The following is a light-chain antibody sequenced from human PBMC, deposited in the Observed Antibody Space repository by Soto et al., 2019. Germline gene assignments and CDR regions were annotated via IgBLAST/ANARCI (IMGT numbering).Light chain of an antibody. CDR1: QSVLYSSNNKNY. CDR2: WAS. CDR3: QQCYSTPFMYT. V-gene: IGKV4-1*01. J-gene: IGKJ2*01. Sequence: DIVMTQSPDSLAVSLGERATINCKSSQSVLYSSNNKNYLAWYQQKPGQPPKLLIYWASTRESGVPDRFSGSGSGTDFTLTISSLQAEDVAVYYCQQCYSTPFMYTFGQGTKLEIK.